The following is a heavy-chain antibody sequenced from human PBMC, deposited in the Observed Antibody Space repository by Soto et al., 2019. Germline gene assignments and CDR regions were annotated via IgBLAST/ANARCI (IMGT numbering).Heavy chain of an antibody. V-gene: IGHV3-30-3*01. CDR1: GFTFSSYA. D-gene: IGHD3-10*01. Sequence: GGSLRLSCAASGFTFSSYAMHWVRQAPGKGLEWVAVISYDGSNKYYADPVKGRFTISRDNSKNTLYLQMNSLRAEDTAVYYCARDRGWFDYWGQGTLVTVSS. CDR3: ARDRGWFDY. CDR2: ISYDGSNK. J-gene: IGHJ4*02.